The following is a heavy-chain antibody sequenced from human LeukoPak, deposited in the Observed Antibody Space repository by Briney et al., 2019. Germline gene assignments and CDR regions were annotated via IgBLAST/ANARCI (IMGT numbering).Heavy chain of an antibody. Sequence: SETLSLTCTVSGGSISSGSYYWSWIRQPAGKGLEWIGRIYTSGSTNYNPSLKSRVTISVDTSKNQFSLKLSSVTAADTAVYYCARVGSEMATTGSAFDIWGQGTMVTVSS. CDR2: IYTSGST. CDR3: ARVGSEMATTGSAFDI. D-gene: IGHD5-24*01. V-gene: IGHV4-61*02. CDR1: GGSISSGSYY. J-gene: IGHJ3*02.